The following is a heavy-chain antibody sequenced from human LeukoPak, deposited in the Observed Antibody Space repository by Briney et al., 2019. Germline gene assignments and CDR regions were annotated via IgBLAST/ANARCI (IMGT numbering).Heavy chain of an antibody. D-gene: IGHD3-10*01. J-gene: IGHJ4*02. V-gene: IGHV3-30*18. CDR2: ISYDGNHK. CDR1: GLTFTSYN. CDR3: AKGYDYRSGAGSFDY. Sequence: GGSLRPSCAASGLTFTSYNMHWVRQAPGKGLEWVAVISYDGNHKYYADSVKGRFTISRDNSKNTLYLQMNGLRADDTAVYYCAKGYDYRSGAGSFDYWGQGTLVTVSS.